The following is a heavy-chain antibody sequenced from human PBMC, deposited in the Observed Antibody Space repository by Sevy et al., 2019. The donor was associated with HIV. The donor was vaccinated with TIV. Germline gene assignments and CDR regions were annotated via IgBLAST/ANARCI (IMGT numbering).Heavy chain of an antibody. CDR2: INPSGGST. CDR3: ARLPIVGATTSYYGMDV. J-gene: IGHJ6*02. CDR1: GYTFTSYY. Sequence: ASVKVSCKASGYTFTSYYMHWVRQAPGQGLEWMGIINPSGGSTSYAQKFQGRVTMTRATSTSTVYMELSSLRSEDTAVYYCARLPIVGATTSYYGMDVWGQGTTVTVSS. D-gene: IGHD1-26*01. V-gene: IGHV1-46*01.